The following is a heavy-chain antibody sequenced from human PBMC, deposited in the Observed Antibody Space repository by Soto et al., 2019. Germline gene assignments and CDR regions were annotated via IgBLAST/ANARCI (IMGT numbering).Heavy chain of an antibody. J-gene: IGHJ5*02. CDR2: ISPYDDST. CDR3: ARGVTATPLSGPSWFDP. V-gene: IGHV1-18*01. CDR1: GYTFNRYG. Sequence: VSVKVSCNSPGYTFNRYGITSVRQAPGQGFEWMGWISPYDDSTIYAQKLQGRVTMTADTSTRIVNLTLRSLKSDDTAVYYCARGVTATPLSGPSWFDPWGQGSLVTVSS. D-gene: IGHD2-15*01.